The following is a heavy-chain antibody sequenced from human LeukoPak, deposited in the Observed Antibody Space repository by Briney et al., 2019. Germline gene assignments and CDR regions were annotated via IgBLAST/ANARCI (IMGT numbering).Heavy chain of an antibody. D-gene: IGHD3-10*01. V-gene: IGHV3-23*01. CDR3: AKARYTGFGELYA. CDR2: ISGSGGST. J-gene: IGHJ5*02. Sequence: GGSLRLSCAASGFTFSSYAMSWVRQAPRKGLEWVSSISGSGGSTYYADSVKGRLTISRDNSKNTLYLQMNSLRAEDTAVYYCAKARYTGFGELYAWGQGTLVTVSS. CDR1: GFTFSSYA.